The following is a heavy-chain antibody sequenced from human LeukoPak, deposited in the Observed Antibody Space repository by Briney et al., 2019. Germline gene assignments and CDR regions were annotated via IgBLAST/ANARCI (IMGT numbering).Heavy chain of an antibody. D-gene: IGHD2-2*03. J-gene: IGHJ6*03. CDR3: ARVDIVVVPAAAPHYYYYYMDV. CDR1: GYTFTSYG. Sequence: GASVKVSCKAPGYTFTSYGISWVRQAPGQGLEWMGWISAYNGNTNYAQKLQGRVTMTTDTSTSTAYMELRSLRSDDTAVYYCARVDIVVVPAAAPHYYYYYMDVWGKGTTVTVSS. V-gene: IGHV1-18*01. CDR2: ISAYNGNT.